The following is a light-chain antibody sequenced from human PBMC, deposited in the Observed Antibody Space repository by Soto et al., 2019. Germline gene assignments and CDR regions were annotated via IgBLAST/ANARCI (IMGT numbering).Light chain of an antibody. J-gene: IGLJ1*01. CDR1: GSDIAGYNY. CDR3: SSFTSTTSLYV. CDR2: QVT. V-gene: IGLV2-14*01. Sequence: LAQPASVSGSPGQSITISCTGTGSDIAGYNYVSWFQQHPGKAPKLMMYQVTIRPSGVSNRFSGAKSGNTASLTISGLQAEDEAEYYCSSFTSTTSLYVFGTGTKVTLL.